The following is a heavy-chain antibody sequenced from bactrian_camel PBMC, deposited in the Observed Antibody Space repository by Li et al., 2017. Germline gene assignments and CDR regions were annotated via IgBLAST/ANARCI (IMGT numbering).Heavy chain of an antibody. CDR3: AARSVGRCPLFEHWLGKRAYTPAGYFAN. CDR2: IESDGST. Sequence: HVQLVESGGGSVQIGGSLRLSCVASGDTIGRYCMGWFRQIPDKEREAVAGIESDGSTSYANSVKGRFTISQDSAKNILYLQMRSLSPEDTAMYYCAARSVGRCPLFEHWLGKRAYTPAGYFANWGQGTQVTVS. CDR1: GDTIGRYC. D-gene: IGHD1*01. J-gene: IGHJ6*01. V-gene: IGHV3S55*01.